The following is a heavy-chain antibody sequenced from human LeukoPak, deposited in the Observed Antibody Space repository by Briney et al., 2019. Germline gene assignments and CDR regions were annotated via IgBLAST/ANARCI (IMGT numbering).Heavy chain of an antibody. D-gene: IGHD3-3*01. CDR2: ISAYNGNT. V-gene: IGHV1-18*01. CDR3: ARDYYDFWSGYSGVNWFDP. J-gene: IGHJ5*02. Sequence: ASVKVSCKASGYTFSSYGITWVRQAPGQGLEWMGWISAYNGNTNYAQKLQGRVTMTTDTSTSTAYMELRSLRSDDTAVYYCARDYYDFWSGYSGVNWFDPSGQGTLVTVSS. CDR1: GYTFSSYG.